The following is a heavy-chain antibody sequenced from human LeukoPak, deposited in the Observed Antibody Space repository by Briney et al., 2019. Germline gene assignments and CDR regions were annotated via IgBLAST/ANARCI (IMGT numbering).Heavy chain of an antibody. CDR3: ARVTRFGYSSSWYVGPFDY. CDR2: IYHSGST. D-gene: IGHD6-13*01. CDR1: GGSISSSNW. J-gene: IGHJ4*02. Sequence: KPSETLSLTCAVSGGSISSSNWWSWVRQPPGKGLEWIGEIYHSGSTNYNPSLKSRVTISVDKSKNQFSLKLSSVTAADTAVYYCARVTRFGYSSSWYVGPFDYWGQGTLVTVSS. V-gene: IGHV4-4*02.